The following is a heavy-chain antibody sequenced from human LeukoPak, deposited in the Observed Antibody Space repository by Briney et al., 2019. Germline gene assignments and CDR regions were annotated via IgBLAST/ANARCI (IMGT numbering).Heavy chain of an antibody. D-gene: IGHD4-17*01. CDR1: GDSLSSHY. V-gene: IGHV4-59*11. Sequence: SETLCLTCTVSGDSLSSHYWSWVRQPPGRGLEWIGYVSYIGSTNYNPSLKSRVTISVDTSKNQFSLKLSSVTAADTAVYYCARDPTTVTKGLDIWGQGTMVTVSS. J-gene: IGHJ3*02. CDR2: VSYIGST. CDR3: ARDPTTVTKGLDI.